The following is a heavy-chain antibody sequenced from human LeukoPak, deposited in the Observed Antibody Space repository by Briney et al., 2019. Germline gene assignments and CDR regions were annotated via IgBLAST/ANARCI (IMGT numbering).Heavy chain of an antibody. V-gene: IGHV3-66*01. CDR1: GFTVSSNY. Sequence: GGSLRLSCAASGFTVSSNYMSWVRQAPGKGLEWVSVIYSGGSTYYADSVKGRFTISRDNSKNTLYLQMNSLRAEDTAVYYCARKVRTGIFDYWGQGTLVTVSS. D-gene: IGHD1-14*01. CDR2: IYSGGST. CDR3: ARKVRTGIFDY. J-gene: IGHJ4*02.